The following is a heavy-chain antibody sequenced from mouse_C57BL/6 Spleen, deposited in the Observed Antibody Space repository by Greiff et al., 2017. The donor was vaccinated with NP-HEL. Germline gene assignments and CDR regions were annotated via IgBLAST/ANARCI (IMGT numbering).Heavy chain of an antibody. D-gene: IGHD1-1*01. CDR1: GYTFTSYW. CDR2: IDPSDSYT. J-gene: IGHJ4*01. Sequence: QVQLQQPGAELVMPGASVKLSCKASGYTFTSYWMHWVKQRPGQGLEWIGEIDPSDSYTNYNQKFKGKSTLTVDKSSSKAYMQLSSLTSEDSAVYYCARCRYYGSSYDAMDYWGQGTSVTVSS. CDR3: ARCRYYGSSYDAMDY. V-gene: IGHV1-69*01.